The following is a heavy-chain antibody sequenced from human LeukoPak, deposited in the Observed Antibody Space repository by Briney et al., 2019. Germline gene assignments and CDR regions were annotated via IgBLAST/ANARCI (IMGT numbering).Heavy chain of an antibody. V-gene: IGHV3-11*01. Sequence: PGGSLRLSCAASGFTFSDYYMSWIRQAPGKGLEWVSYISSSGNTIYYADSVKGRFTISRDNAKNSLYLQMNSLRAEDTAVYYCARGQPTTYFDWEFDYWGQGTLVTVSS. J-gene: IGHJ4*02. CDR3: ARGQPTTYFDWEFDY. CDR2: ISSSGNTI. D-gene: IGHD3-9*01. CDR1: GFTFSDYY.